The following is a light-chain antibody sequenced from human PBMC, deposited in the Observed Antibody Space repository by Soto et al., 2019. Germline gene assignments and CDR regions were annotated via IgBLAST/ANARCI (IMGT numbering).Light chain of an antibody. CDR1: ESISGW. Sequence: DLEMTQSPSTLSASIGAGVTITCRASESISGWLAWYQQQPGKAPKLLIYDASNLESGVPSRFSGSGSGTEFTIDISSLQPDDGEVYYCQQYHNWPITFGQGTRLEIK. CDR3: QQYHNWPIT. V-gene: IGKV1-5*01. J-gene: IGKJ5*01. CDR2: DAS.